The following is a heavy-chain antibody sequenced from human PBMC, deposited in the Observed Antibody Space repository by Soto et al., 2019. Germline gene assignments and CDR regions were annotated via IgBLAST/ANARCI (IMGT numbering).Heavy chain of an antibody. D-gene: IGHD1-26*01. J-gene: IGHJ4*02. V-gene: IGHV3-30*03. CDR3: ARDRQTPGYRGGCFEA. CDR1: GFTFSNYA. CDR2: ISYDGSNK. Sequence: VVSLRLSFSASGFTFSNYAMHWFRQAPGKGLEWVAVISYDGSNKYYADSLKGRFTISRDNSKNTLYLQMNSLKPEDSALGDCARDRQTPGYRGGCFEAWGQGALV.